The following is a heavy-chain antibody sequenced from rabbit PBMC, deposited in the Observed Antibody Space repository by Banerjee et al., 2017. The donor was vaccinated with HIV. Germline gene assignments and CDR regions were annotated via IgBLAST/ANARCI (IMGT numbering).Heavy chain of an antibody. D-gene: IGHD1-1*01. J-gene: IGHJ4*01. CDR2: MHADSVGST. V-gene: IGHV1S45*01. CDR3: AGSLVDNANL. Sequence: QEQLEESGGGLVKPEGSLTLTCKASGFSFSNRYVMCWVRQAPGKGLEWIACMHADSVGSTYYATWAKGRFTISKASWTTVTLQMTSLTAADTATYLCAGSLVDNANLWGQGTLVTVS. CDR1: GFSFSNRYV.